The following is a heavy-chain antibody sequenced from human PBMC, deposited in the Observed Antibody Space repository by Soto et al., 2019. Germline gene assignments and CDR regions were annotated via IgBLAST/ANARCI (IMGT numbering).Heavy chain of an antibody. D-gene: IGHD2-15*01. J-gene: IGHJ4*02. V-gene: IGHV1-46*01. Sequence: GASVKVSCKASGYTFTYNFMHWVRQAPGQGLEWMGIINPSGGTTRAAQKFQDRVTMTRDTSTSTVYMELSSLTSEDTAVYYCARGPHIAVDHYKKYYFDYWGQGTLVTVSS. CDR2: INPSGGTT. CDR3: ARGPHIAVDHYKKYYFDY. CDR1: GYTFTYNF.